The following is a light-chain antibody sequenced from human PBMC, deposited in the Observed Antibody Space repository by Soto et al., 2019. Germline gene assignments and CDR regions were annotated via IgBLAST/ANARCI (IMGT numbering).Light chain of an antibody. CDR3: QQSSSTPQT. CDR2: AAS. CDR1: QTITNY. V-gene: IGKV1-39*01. J-gene: IGKJ4*01. Sequence: DIQVTQSPSSLSASVGDRVTITCRSSQTITNYLNWYQQKPGKAPKLLMYAASSLQSGVPSRFSGSGSGTDFTLAISSLQPEDFATYYCQQSSSTPQTFGGGTKVDIK.